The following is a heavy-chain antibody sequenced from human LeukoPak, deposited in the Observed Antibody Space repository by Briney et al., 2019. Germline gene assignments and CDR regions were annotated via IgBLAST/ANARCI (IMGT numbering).Heavy chain of an antibody. D-gene: IGHD5-18*01. J-gene: IGHJ4*02. CDR2: ISSSSCI. CDR1: GFTFSSYS. CDR3: ANRGYSYAFDY. V-gene: IGHV3-21*01. Sequence: PGGSLRLSCAASGFTFSSYSMNWVRQAPGKGMEWVSSISSSSCIYYADSVKGRFTISRDNAKNSLYLQMNSLRAEDTAVYYCANRGYSYAFDYWGQGTLVTVSS.